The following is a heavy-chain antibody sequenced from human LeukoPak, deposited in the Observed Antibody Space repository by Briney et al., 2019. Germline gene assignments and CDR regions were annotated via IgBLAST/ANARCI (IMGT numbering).Heavy chain of an antibody. CDR1: GFTFSSYS. CDR2: ISSSSSYI. J-gene: IGHJ4*02. Sequence: PGGSLRLSCAASGFTFSSYSMNWVRQAPGKGLEWVSSISSSSSYIYYADSVKGRFTISSDNAKNSLYLQMNSLRAEGTAVYYCASGRLFPTVDYWGQGTLVTVSS. CDR3: ASGRLFPTVDY. D-gene: IGHD2-21*01. V-gene: IGHV3-21*01.